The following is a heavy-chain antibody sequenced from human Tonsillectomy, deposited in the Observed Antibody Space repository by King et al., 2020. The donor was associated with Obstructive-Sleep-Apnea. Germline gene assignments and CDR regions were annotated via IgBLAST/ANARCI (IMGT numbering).Heavy chain of an antibody. Sequence: VQLVESGGGVVQPGRSLRLSCAASGFTFSSYAMHWVRQAPGKGLEWVAVISYDGSNKYYADSVKGRFTISRDNSKNTLYLQMNSLGAEVTAVYYCARDCVWFGELKTAHPFDNWGQGTLVTVSS. V-gene: IGHV3-30-3*01. D-gene: IGHD3-10*01. CDR1: GFTFSSYA. J-gene: IGHJ4*02. CDR2: ISYDGSNK. CDR3: ARDCVWFGELKTAHPFDN.